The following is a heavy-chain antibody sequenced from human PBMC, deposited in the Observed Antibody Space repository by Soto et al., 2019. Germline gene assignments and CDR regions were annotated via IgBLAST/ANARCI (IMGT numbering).Heavy chain of an antibody. CDR3: ARGARYCSSTSCYANFYYYYYMDV. CDR1: GYTFTNYG. Sequence: QAQLVQSGAEVKKPGASVKVSCKASGYTFTNYGISWVRQAPGQGLEWVGWISTYNGDTMYAQKFQRRITMTADTSTSTAYMDLRSLSSDDTAVYYCARGARYCSSTSCYANFYYYYYMDVWGKGTTVTVSS. D-gene: IGHD2-2*01. V-gene: IGHV1-18*01. J-gene: IGHJ6*03. CDR2: ISTYNGDT.